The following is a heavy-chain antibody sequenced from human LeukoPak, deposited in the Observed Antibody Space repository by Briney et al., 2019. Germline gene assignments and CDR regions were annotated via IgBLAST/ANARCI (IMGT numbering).Heavy chain of an antibody. CDR3: ARVSVSSSWYLDWFDP. J-gene: IGHJ5*02. D-gene: IGHD6-13*01. Sequence: PGGSLRLSCAASGFTFSSYSMNWVRQAPGKGLEWVSYISSSSSTIYYADSVKGRFTISRDNAKNSLYLQMNSLRAEDTAVYYCARVSVSSSWYLDWFDPWGQGTLVTVSS. CDR1: GFTFSSYS. V-gene: IGHV3-48*01. CDR2: ISSSSSTI.